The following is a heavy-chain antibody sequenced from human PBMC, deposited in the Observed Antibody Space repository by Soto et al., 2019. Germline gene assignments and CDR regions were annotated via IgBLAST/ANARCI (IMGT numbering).Heavy chain of an antibody. J-gene: IGHJ4*02. Sequence: GGSLRLSCTASGFTFSSYWMSWVRQAPGKGLGWVANIKEDGSGKYYVDSVKGRFSISRDNARNSLYLQMNSLRAEDTAIYYCAKKVNSGSGSQFFDYWGQGTLVTVSS. CDR2: IKEDGSGK. V-gene: IGHV3-7*03. CDR3: AKKVNSGSGSQFFDY. D-gene: IGHD3-10*01. CDR1: GFTFSSYW.